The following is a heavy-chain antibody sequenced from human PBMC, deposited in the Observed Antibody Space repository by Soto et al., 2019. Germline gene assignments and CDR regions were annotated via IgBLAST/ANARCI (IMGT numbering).Heavy chain of an antibody. J-gene: IGHJ6*02. CDR1: GFTFNTYG. V-gene: IGHV3-33*08. D-gene: IGHD2-15*01. CDR2: IWYDGSNK. Sequence: QVQLVESGGGVVQPGGSLRLSCTTSGFTFNTYGMHWVRQAPGKGLEWVAIIWYDGSNKYYADSVKGRFTISRDNSRNTLYLQMNSLRAEDTALYYCARADCTGAYCYSWPFNYDVDVCGQGTTVTVSS. CDR3: ARADCTGAYCYSWPFNYDVDV.